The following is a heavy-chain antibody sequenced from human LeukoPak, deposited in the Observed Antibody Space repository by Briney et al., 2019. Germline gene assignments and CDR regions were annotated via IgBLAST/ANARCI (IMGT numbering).Heavy chain of an antibody. CDR2: IFTTGNT. J-gene: IGHJ4*02. D-gene: IGHD6-19*01. V-gene: IGHV3-66*03. Sequence: GGSLRLSCAASGFTFSNYDMIWVRQAPGKGLEWVSSIFTTGNTYYADSAKGRFTISRDNSENTLYLQMNSLRADDTAVYYCARDRDSSGWCEGFDYWGQGTLVTVSS. CDR1: GFTFSNYD. CDR3: ARDRDSSGWCEGFDY.